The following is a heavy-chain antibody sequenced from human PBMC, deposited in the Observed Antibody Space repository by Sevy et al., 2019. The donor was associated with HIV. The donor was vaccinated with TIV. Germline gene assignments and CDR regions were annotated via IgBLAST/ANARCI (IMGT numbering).Heavy chain of an antibody. V-gene: IGHV3-48*02. CDR2: ISSSSSTI. CDR1: GFTFSSYS. CDR3: AGRNYGSGIFAFDI. J-gene: IGHJ3*02. Sequence: GGSLRLSCAASGFTFSSYSMNWVRQAPGKGLEWVSYISSSSSTIYYADSVKGRFTTSRDNAKNSRYLQMNSLRDEDTAVYYCAGRNYGSGIFAFDIWGQGTMVTVSS. D-gene: IGHD3-10*01.